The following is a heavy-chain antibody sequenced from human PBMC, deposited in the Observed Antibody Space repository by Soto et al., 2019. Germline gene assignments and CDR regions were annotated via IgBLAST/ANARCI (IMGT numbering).Heavy chain of an antibody. CDR1: GFTFSSYA. CDR2: ISGSGGST. Sequence: GGSLRLSCAASGFTFSSYAMSWVRQAPGKGLEWVSAISGSGGSTYYADSVKGRFTISRDNSKNTLYLQMNSLRAEDTAVYYCAKDQGRYCSGGSCYLNNRFDYWGQGTLVTVSS. D-gene: IGHD2-15*01. CDR3: AKDQGRYCSGGSCYLNNRFDY. V-gene: IGHV3-23*01. J-gene: IGHJ4*02.